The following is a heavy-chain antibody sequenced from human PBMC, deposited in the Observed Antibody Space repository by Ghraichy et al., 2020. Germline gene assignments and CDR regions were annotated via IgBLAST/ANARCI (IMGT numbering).Heavy chain of an antibody. CDR1: GGSFSGFS. J-gene: IGHJ6*02. CDR2: INHGGST. D-gene: IGHD6-25*01. CDR3: ARLSGNYYYYGMDV. V-gene: IGHV4-34*01. Sequence: SETLSLTCAVYGGSFSGFSWSWVRQPPGKRLEWIGEINHGGSTNYNPSLKSRVTISTDTSKSQFSLRMSSVTAADTAVYYCARLSGNYYYYGMDVWGQGTSVTVSS.